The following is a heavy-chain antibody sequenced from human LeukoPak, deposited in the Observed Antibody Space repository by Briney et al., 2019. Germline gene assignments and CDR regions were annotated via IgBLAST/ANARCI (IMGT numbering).Heavy chain of an antibody. CDR1: GFTFSSYA. J-gene: IGHJ4*02. CDR2: ISGSGGST. V-gene: IGHV3-23*01. D-gene: IGHD1-26*01. CDR3: AKRSETASGYFDY. Sequence: GGSLRLSCAASGFTFSSYAMSWVRQAPGKGLEWVSAISGSGGSTYYADSVKGRFTISRDNSKNALYLQMSSLGAEDTALYYCAKRSETASGYFDYWGQGVLVTVSS.